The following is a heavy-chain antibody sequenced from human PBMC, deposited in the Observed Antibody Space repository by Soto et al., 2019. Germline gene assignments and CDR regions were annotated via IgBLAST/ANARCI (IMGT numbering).Heavy chain of an antibody. D-gene: IGHD3-10*01. J-gene: IGHJ6*02. V-gene: IGHV3-23*01. CDR2: ISGSGGST. CDR3: AKAMVRGVSYYYYYGMDV. Sequence: GGSLRLSCAASGFTFSSYAMSWVRQAPGKGLEWVSAISGSGGSTYYADSVKGRFTISRDNSKNTLYLQMNSLRAEDTAVYYCAKAMVRGVSYYYYYGMDVWGQGTTVTVS. CDR1: GFTFSSYA.